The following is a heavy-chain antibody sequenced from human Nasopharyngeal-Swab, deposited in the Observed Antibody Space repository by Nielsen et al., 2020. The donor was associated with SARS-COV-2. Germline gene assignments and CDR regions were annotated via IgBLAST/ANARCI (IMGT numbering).Heavy chain of an antibody. CDR2: IYYSGST. CDR3: ARYYVWGSYRDNFDP. D-gene: IGHD3-16*02. V-gene: IGHV4-30-4*01. Sequence: WIRQPPGKGLEWIGYIYYSGSTYYNPSLKSRVTISVDTSKSQFSLKLSSVTAADTAVYSCARYYVWGSYRDNFDPWGQGTLVTVSS. J-gene: IGHJ5*01.